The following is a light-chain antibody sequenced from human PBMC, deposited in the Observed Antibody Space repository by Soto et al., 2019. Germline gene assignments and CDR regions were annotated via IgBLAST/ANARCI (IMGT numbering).Light chain of an antibody. CDR2: AAS. Sequence: DIQVTQSPSSLSASVGDRVTITCRASQSISDYLNWFQQKPGKAPKVLIYAASSLQSGVPSRFSGSGSGTDFTLTISSLQPEDFATYYCQQSYSTPYSFAQGTKLEIK. V-gene: IGKV1-39*01. CDR3: QQSYSTPYS. CDR1: QSISDY. J-gene: IGKJ2*03.